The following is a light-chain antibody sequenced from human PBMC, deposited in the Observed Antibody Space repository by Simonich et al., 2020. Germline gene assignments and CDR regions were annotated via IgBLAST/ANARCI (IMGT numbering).Light chain of an antibody. CDR1: QSISSY. CDR3: QQYDNLPFT. J-gene: IGKJ3*01. V-gene: IGKV1-33*01. CDR2: AAS. Sequence: DIQMTQSPSSLSASVGDRVTITCRASQSISSYLNWYQQKPGKAPKILIYAASSLQSGVPSRFSGSGSGTDFTFTISSLQPEDIATYYCQQYDNLPFTFGPGTKVDIK.